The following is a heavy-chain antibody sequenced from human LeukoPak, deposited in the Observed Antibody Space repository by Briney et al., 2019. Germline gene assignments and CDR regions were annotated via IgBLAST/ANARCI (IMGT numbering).Heavy chain of an antibody. V-gene: IGHV1-8*01. D-gene: IGHD1-26*01. CDR2: MNPNSGNT. Sequence: ASVKVSCKASGYTFTSYDINWVRQATGQGLEWMGWMNPNSGNTGYAQKFQGRVTMTRNTSIGTAYMELSSLRSEDTAVYYCARVGRRIVGATTRWYYFDYWGQRTLVTVSS. CDR1: GYTFTSYD. J-gene: IGHJ4*02. CDR3: ARVGRRIVGATTRWYYFDY.